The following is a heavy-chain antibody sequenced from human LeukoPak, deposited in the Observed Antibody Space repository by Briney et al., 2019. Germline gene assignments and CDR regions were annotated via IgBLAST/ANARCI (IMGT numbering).Heavy chain of an antibody. J-gene: IGHJ5*02. D-gene: IGHD1-7*01. Sequence: GGSLRLSCAASGSTFSSYSMNWVRQPPGKGLEWVSSTSSSSSYIYYADSVKGRFTISRDNAKNSLYLQMNSLRAEDTAVYYCARSITGTTFDPWGQGTLVTVSS. CDR1: GSTFSSYS. CDR3: ARSITGTTFDP. CDR2: TSSSSSYI. V-gene: IGHV3-21*01.